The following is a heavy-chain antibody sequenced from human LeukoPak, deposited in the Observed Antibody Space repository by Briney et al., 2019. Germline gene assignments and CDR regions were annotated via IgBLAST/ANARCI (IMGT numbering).Heavy chain of an antibody. CDR1: GFTFSSYA. J-gene: IGHJ4*02. D-gene: IGHD3-22*01. V-gene: IGHV3-23*01. Sequence: GGSLRLSCAASGFTFSSYAMSWVRQAPGKGLEWVAVISGSGGTTYYADSAKGRCTISRDNSTNTLYLQMNSLRAEETAVYYCAKSYSTYYYDSSGYLGYWGQGTLVTVAS. CDR2: ISGSGGTT. CDR3: AKSYSTYYYDSSGYLGY.